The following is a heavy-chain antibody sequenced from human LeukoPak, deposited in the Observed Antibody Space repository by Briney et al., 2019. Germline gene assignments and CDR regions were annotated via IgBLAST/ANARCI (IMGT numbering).Heavy chain of an antibody. CDR2: IRSKAYGGTT. J-gene: IGHJ5*02. V-gene: IGHV3-49*03. Sequence: GGSLRLSCTASGFTFGDYAMSWFRQAPGKGLEWVGFIRSKAYGGTTEYAASVKGRFTISRDDSKSIAYLQMNSLKTEDTAVYYRTRDYSNYRNWFDPWGQGTLVTVSS. D-gene: IGHD4-11*01. CDR1: GFTFGDYA. CDR3: TRDYSNYRNWFDP.